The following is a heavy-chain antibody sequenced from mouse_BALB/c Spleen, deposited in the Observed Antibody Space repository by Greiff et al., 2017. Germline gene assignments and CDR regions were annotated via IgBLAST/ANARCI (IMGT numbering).Heavy chain of an antibody. Sequence: QVQLQQSGPELVKPGVLVKISCKASGNTFTSYDINWEKQRPGQGLEGNGWIHPGDGSTKYNEKFKGEATLTADKSSSTACIQLSSLTSEKAAVYFCARGPTVVADFALDYGGQGTSVTVAS. V-gene: IGHV1S56*01. J-gene: IGHJ4*01. CDR2: IHPGDGST. D-gene: IGHD1-1*01. CDR1: GNTFTSYD. CDR3: ARGPTVVADFALDY.